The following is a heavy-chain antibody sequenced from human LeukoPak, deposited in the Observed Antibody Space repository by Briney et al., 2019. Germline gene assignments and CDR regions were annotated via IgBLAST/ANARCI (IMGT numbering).Heavy chain of an antibody. CDR3: ARDSRWSEVAGTKGMDV. J-gene: IGHJ6*02. D-gene: IGHD6-19*01. Sequence: PGGSLRLSCAASGFTFSSYWMSWVRQAPGKGLEWVANIKQDGSEKYYVDSVKGRFTISRDNAKNSLYLQMNSLRAEGTAVYYCARDSRWSEVAGTKGMDVWGQGTTVTVSS. V-gene: IGHV3-7*01. CDR1: GFTFSSYW. CDR2: IKQDGSEK.